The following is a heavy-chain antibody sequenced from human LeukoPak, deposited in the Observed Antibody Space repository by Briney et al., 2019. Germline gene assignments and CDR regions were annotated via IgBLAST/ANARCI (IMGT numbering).Heavy chain of an antibody. CDR2: INPSGGST. Sequence: ASVKVSCKAFGYKLTDNWIHWVRQAPGQGLEWMGIINPSGGSTSYAQKFQGRVTMTRDMSTSTVYMELSSLRSEDTAVYYCARAYSGSYQGDFDYWGQGTLVTVSS. CDR3: ARAYSGSYQGDFDY. CDR1: GYKLTDNW. J-gene: IGHJ4*02. D-gene: IGHD1-26*01. V-gene: IGHV1-46*01.